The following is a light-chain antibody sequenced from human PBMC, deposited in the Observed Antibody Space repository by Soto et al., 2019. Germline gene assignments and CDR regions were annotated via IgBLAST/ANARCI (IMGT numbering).Light chain of an antibody. CDR2: DVS. CDR3: SSYTSSSTYV. J-gene: IGLJ1*01. Sequence: QSVLTQPASVPGSPGQSITISCTGTSSDVGTHNDVSWYQQYPGKAPKLMIYDVSNRPSGVSNRFSGSRSGKTASLTISGLQAEDEADYYCSSYTSSSTYVFGTGTKLTVL. CDR1: SSDVGTHND. V-gene: IGLV2-14*01.